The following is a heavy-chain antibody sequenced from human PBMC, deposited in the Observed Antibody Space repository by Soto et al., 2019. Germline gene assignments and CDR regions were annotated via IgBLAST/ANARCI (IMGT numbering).Heavy chain of an antibody. D-gene: IGHD3-22*01. CDR3: AKGSIASSGYYPD. J-gene: IGHJ4*02. V-gene: IGHV3-30*18. CDR1: GFTFSSYG. CDR2: ISYDGSNK. Sequence: PGGSLRLSCAASGFTFSSYGMHWVRQAPGKGLEWVAVISYDGSNKYYADSVKGRFTISRDNSKNTLYLQMNSLRAEDTAVYYCAKGSIASSGYYPDWGQGTLVTVSS.